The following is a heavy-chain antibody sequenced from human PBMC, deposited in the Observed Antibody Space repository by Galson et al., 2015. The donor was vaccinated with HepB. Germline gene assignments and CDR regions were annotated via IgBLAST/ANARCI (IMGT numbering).Heavy chain of an antibody. CDR3: AKSQLPYFNWHFFDH. J-gene: IGHJ4*02. V-gene: IGHV3-43*01. CDR2: ISWDGNI. Sequence: SLRLSCAASGFNFDDYTMHWVRQSPERGLEWVSLISWDGNILYADSVKGRFTISRDNTKNSLYLQMHSLRIEDTALYYCAKSQLPYFNWHFFDHWGRGSLVTVSS. CDR1: GFNFDDYT. D-gene: IGHD3-9*01.